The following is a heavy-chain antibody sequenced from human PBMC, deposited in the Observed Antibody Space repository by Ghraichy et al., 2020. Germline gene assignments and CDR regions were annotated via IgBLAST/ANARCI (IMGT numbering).Heavy chain of an antibody. D-gene: IGHD6-13*01. CDR3: AKERDSSWPD. CDR2: ICGGCAST. J-gene: IGHJ4*02. Sequence: GGLRLSCAASGFTFSSYAMSWVRQAPGKGLEWVSSICGGCASTYYVDSVKGRFIVSRDDSKNTLYLQMNSLRGDDTAIYYCAKERDSSWPDWGQGTLVTVSS. V-gene: IGHV3-23*01. CDR1: GFTFSSYA.